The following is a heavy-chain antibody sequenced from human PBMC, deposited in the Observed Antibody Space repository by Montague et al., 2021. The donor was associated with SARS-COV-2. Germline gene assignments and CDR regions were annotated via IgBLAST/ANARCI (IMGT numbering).Heavy chain of an antibody. CDR3: ARVGRQQLVRLSGMDV. Sequence: SETLSLTCTVSGGSISSSSYYWGWIRQPPGKGLEWIGSIYYSGSTYYNPSLKSRVTISVDTPKNQFSLKLSSVTAADTAVYYCARVGRQQLVRLSGMDVWGQGTPVTVSS. J-gene: IGHJ6*02. D-gene: IGHD6-13*01. CDR2: IYYSGST. CDR1: GGSISSSSYY. V-gene: IGHV4-39*07.